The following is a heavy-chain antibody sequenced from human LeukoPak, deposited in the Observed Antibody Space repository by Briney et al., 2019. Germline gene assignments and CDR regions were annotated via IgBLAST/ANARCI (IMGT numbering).Heavy chain of an antibody. J-gene: IGHJ4*02. CDR2: IKSDGSGT. V-gene: IGHV3-74*01. CDR1: GFTFSSYW. CDR3: TKNYYDSSGSLSY. Sequence: GGSLRLSCAASGFTFSSYWMHWVRQAPGKGLVWVSRIKSDGSGTTYADSVKGRFTISRDDSKNTLYLRMNNLTTEDTAVYFCTKNYYDSSGSLSYWGQGTLVTVS. D-gene: IGHD3-22*01.